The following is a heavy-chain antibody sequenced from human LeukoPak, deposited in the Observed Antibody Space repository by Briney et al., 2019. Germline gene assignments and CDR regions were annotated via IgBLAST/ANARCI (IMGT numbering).Heavy chain of an antibody. CDR2: IYYSGST. CDR3: ARRYMDTAMFVWFDP. Sequence: SETLSLTCTVSGDSISSYYWSWIRQPPGKGLEWIGYIYYSGSTYYNPSLKSRVTISVDTSKNQFSLKLSSVTAADTAVYYCARRYMDTAMFVWFDPWGQGTLVTVSS. J-gene: IGHJ5*02. D-gene: IGHD5-18*01. V-gene: IGHV4-59*08. CDR1: GDSISSYY.